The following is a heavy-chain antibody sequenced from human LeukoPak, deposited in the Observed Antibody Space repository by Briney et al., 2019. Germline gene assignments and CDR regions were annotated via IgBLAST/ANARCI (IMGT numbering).Heavy chain of an antibody. V-gene: IGHV4-39*01. Sequence: SETPSLTCTVSGGSISSSSYYWGWIRQPPGKGLEWIGSTYYSGSTYYHPSLKSRVTISVDTSKNQFSLKLSSVTAADTAVYYCARLDPTYYYDSSGYFDYWGQGTLVTVSS. CDR3: ARLDPTYYYDSSGYFDY. D-gene: IGHD3-22*01. CDR1: GGSISSSSYY. J-gene: IGHJ4*02. CDR2: TYYSGST.